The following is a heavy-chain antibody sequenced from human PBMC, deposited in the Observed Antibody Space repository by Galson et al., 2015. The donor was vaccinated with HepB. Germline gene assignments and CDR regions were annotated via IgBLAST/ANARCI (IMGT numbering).Heavy chain of an antibody. V-gene: IGHV3-48*02. D-gene: IGHD3-22*01. CDR2: ISSSSSTI. J-gene: IGHJ4*02. Sequence: LRLSCAASGFTFSSYSMNWVRQAPGKGLEWVSYISSSSSTIYYADSVKGRFTISRDNAKNSLYLQMNSLRDEDTAVYYCATGTVRADYYDSSGYYPFDYWGQGTLVTVSS. CDR1: GFTFSSYS. CDR3: ATGTVRADYYDSSGYYPFDY.